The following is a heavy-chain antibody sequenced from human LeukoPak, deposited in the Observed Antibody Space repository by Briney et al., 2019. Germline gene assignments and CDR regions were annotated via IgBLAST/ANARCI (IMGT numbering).Heavy chain of an antibody. V-gene: IGHV4-61*02. CDR3: ARDHIWASIDI. D-gene: IGHD2-21*01. CDR2: IYTSGST. Sequence: KTSETLSLTCTVSGGSISSGSYYWSWIRQPAGKGLEWIGRIYTSGSTNYNPSLKSRVTISVDTSKNQFSLKLSSVTAADTAVYYCARDHIWASIDIWGQGTMVTVSS. J-gene: IGHJ3*02. CDR1: GGSISSGSYY.